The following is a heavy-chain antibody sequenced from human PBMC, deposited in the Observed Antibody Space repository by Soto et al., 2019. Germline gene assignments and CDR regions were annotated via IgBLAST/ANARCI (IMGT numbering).Heavy chain of an antibody. CDR1: GGTFSSYA. D-gene: IGHD2-8*01. V-gene: IGHV1-69*01. J-gene: IGHJ5*02. Sequence: QVQLVQSGAEVKKPGSSVKVSCKASGGTFSSYAIRWVRQAPGQVLEWMGGIIPIFGTANYAQKFQGRVTITADESTSTAYMERSSLRSEDTAVYYCARESCTNGVCYWVGNWFDPWGQGTLVTVSS. CDR3: ARESCTNGVCYWVGNWFDP. CDR2: IIPIFGTA.